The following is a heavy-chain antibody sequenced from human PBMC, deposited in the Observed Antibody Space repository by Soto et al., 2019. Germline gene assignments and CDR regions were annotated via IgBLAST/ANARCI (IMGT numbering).Heavy chain of an antibody. J-gene: IGHJ6*02. CDR2: IWYDGSNK. Sequence: GGSLRLSCAASGFTFSSYCIHWVRQAPGKGLEWVAVIWYDGSNKYYADAVKGRFTISRDNSKNTLDLQMNSLRAEDTAVYYCARDQGSSQGYYYYYGLDVWGQGTTVTVSS. CDR1: GFTFSSYC. CDR3: ARDQGSSQGYYYYYGLDV. V-gene: IGHV3-33*01. D-gene: IGHD6-13*01.